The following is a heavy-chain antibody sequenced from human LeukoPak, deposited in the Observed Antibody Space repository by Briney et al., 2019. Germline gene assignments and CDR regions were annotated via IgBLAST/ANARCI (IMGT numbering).Heavy chain of an antibody. D-gene: IGHD2-2*01. CDR3: ARRALRYCSSTSCPAQYYGVDV. J-gene: IGHJ6*04. CDR1: GFIFSSYW. V-gene: IGHV3-7*03. CDR2: IREDGSEK. Sequence: GGSLRLSCAASGFIFSSYWMSWVRQAPGRGLEWVANIREDGSEKYYVDSVKGRFTISRDNAKNSLYLQTNSLRAEDTAVYYCARRALRYCSSTSCPAQYYGVDVWGKGTTVTVSS.